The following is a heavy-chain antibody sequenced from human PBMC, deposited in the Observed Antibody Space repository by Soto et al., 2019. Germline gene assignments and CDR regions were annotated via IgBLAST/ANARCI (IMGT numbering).Heavy chain of an antibody. CDR3: ARGIPGYSSSWYGS. D-gene: IGHD6-13*01. V-gene: IGHV4-34*01. CDR1: GGSFSGHD. J-gene: IGHJ5*01. CDR2: INRGGST. Sequence: SETLSLTCAVYGGSFSGHDWSWIRQPPGKGLEWIGEINRGGSTNYNPSLKSRTTISVDTSKNQFSLKLTSVTAADTAVYYCARGIPGYSSSWYGSWGQGTLVTVSS.